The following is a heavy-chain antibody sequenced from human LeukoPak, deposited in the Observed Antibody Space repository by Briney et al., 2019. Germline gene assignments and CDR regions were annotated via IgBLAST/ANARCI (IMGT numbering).Heavy chain of an antibody. V-gene: IGHV1-8*01. CDR1: GYTFTSYD. CDR2: MNPNSGNT. Sequence: ASVKVSCKASGYTFTSYDINWVRRATGQGLGWMGWMNPNSGNTGYAQKFQGRVTMTRNTSISTAYMELSSLRSEDTAVYYCARGPSYVVTFGGVINWFDPWGQGTLVTVSS. J-gene: IGHJ5*02. D-gene: IGHD3-16*01. CDR3: ARGPSYVVTFGGVINWFDP.